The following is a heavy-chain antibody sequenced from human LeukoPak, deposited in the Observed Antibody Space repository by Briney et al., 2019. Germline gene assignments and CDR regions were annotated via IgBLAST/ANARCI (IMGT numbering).Heavy chain of an antibody. V-gene: IGHV3-15*01. J-gene: IGHJ4*02. CDR3: TTVEGDSSSWYFDY. Sequence: PGGSLRLSCAASGFTFSNAWMSWVRQAPGKGLEWVGRNKSKTDGGTTDYAAPVKGRFTISRDDSKNTLYLQMNSLKTEDTAVYYCTTVEGDSSSWYFDYWGQGTLVTVSS. CDR2: NKSKTDGGTT. CDR1: GFTFSNAW. D-gene: IGHD6-13*01.